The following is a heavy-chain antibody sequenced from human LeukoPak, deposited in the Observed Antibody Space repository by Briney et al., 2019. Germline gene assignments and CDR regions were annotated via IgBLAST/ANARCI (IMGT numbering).Heavy chain of an antibody. CDR1: GFTFSSYA. J-gene: IGHJ4*02. CDR2: ISYDGSNK. D-gene: IGHD6-13*01. CDR3: AKDLGLVAAAGTGGDY. Sequence: PGGSLRLSCAASGFTFSSYAMHWVRQAPGKGLEWVAVISYDGSNKYYADSVKGRFTISRDNSKNTLYLQMNSLRAGDTAVYYCAKDLGLVAAAGTGGDYWGQGTLVTVSS. V-gene: IGHV3-30-3*01.